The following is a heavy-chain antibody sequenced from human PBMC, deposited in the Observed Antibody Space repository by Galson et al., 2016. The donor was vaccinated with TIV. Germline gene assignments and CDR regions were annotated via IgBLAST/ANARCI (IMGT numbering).Heavy chain of an antibody. D-gene: IGHD2-2*01. CDR2: IYPDDSDT. Sequence: QSGAEVTKPGESLKISCKGSGYSFSSYWIAWVRQMPGKGPEWMGIIYPDDSDTTYSPSFQGQVTISVDKSISTAYLQWSSLKASDTAIYYCARGVVQATAIYGMDVWGQGTTVTVSS. CDR1: GYSFSSYW. J-gene: IGHJ6*02. CDR3: ARGVVQATAIYGMDV. V-gene: IGHV5-51*01.